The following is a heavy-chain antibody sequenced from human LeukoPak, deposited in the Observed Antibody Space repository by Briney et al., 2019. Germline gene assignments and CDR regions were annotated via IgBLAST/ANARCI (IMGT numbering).Heavy chain of an antibody. D-gene: IGHD6-13*01. CDR1: GGTFSTYA. V-gene: IGHV1-69*06. CDR3: AREYAAGQDYYYYYYMDV. Sequence: GASVKVSCKASGGTFSTYAVSWVRQAPGQGLERMGGIIPIFGTANYAQKFQGRVTITADKSTSTAYMELSSLRSEDTAVYYCAREYAAGQDYYYYYYMDVWGKGTTVTVSS. CDR2: IIPIFGTA. J-gene: IGHJ6*03.